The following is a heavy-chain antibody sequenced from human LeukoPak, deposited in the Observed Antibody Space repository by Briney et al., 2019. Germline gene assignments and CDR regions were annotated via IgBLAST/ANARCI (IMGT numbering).Heavy chain of an antibody. CDR2: ISYDGSNK. CDR3: ARDNGAAANPY. V-gene: IGHV3-30*03. J-gene: IGHJ4*02. D-gene: IGHD6-13*01. Sequence: PGGSLRLSCAASGFTFSSYGMHWVRQAPGKGLEWVAVISYDGSNKYYADSVKGRFTISRDNAKNSLYLQMNSLRAEDTAVYYCARDNGAAANPYWGQGTLVTVSS. CDR1: GFTFSSYG.